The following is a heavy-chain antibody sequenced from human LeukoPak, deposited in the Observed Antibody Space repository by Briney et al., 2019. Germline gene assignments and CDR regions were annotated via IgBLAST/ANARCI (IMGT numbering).Heavy chain of an antibody. V-gene: IGHV3-30*12. J-gene: IGHJ4*02. D-gene: IGHD1-26*01. CDR2: ISYDGSNK. Sequence: GGSLRLSCAASGFIFNNYGMHWVRQAPGKGLEWVAVISYDGSNKYYADSVKGRFTISRDNSKNTLYLQMNSLRAEDTAVYYCARERSGSYYPADYWGQGTLVTVSS. CDR1: GFIFNNYG. CDR3: ARERSGSYYPADY.